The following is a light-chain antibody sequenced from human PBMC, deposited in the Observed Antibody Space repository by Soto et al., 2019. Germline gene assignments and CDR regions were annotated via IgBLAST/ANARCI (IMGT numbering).Light chain of an antibody. J-gene: IGKJ4*01. CDR3: QQSYSTPLT. V-gene: IGKV1-39*01. Sequence: DIQMTQSPSSLSASVGDRVTITCRASQSISIYLSWYQQKPRKAHKLLIYAASRLQSGAPSRFSGSGSGKDFTLTISSLQPEDFATYYCQQSYSTPLTFGGGTKVDI. CDR1: QSISIY. CDR2: AAS.